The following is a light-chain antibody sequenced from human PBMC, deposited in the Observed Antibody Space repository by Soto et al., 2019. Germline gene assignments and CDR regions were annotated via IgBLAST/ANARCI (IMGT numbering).Light chain of an antibody. Sequence: QSVLTQSPSASASLGASVKLTCTLSSGHSSYAIAWHQQQPEKGPRDLMKLNSDGSHSKGDGIPDRFSGSSSGAERYLTISSLQSEAEADYYCQTWGTGIRVFGGGTKLTVL. CDR1: SGHSSYA. J-gene: IGLJ2*01. CDR2: LNSDGSH. V-gene: IGLV4-69*01. CDR3: QTWGTGIRV.